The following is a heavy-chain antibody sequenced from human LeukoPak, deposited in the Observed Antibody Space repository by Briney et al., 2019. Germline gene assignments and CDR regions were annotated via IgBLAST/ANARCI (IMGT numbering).Heavy chain of an antibody. Sequence: SQTLSLTCTVSGGSISSGGYYWSWIRQHPGKGLEWIGYIYYSGSTNYNPSLKSRVTISVDKSKNQFSLKLSSVTAADTAVYYCARLWFGQYSSYFDYWGQGTLVTVSS. D-gene: IGHD3-10*01. CDR3: ARLWFGQYSSYFDY. CDR1: GGSISSGGYY. CDR2: IYYSGST. J-gene: IGHJ4*02. V-gene: IGHV4-31*03.